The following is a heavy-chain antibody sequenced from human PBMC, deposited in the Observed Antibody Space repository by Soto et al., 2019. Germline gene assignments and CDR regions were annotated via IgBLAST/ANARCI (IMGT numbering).Heavy chain of an antibody. Sequence: QVQLVESGGGVVQPGRSLRLSCAASGFTFSSYAMHWVRQAPGKGLEWVAVISYDGSNKYYADSVKGRFTISRDNSKNTLHLQMNSLRAEDTAVYYCAREGRRRWLAFDYWGQGTLVTVSS. CDR1: GFTFSSYA. J-gene: IGHJ4*02. CDR3: AREGRRRWLAFDY. D-gene: IGHD1-26*01. CDR2: ISYDGSNK. V-gene: IGHV3-30-3*01.